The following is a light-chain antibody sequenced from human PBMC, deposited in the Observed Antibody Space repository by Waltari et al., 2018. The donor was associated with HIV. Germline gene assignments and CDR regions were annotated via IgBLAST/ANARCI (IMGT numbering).Light chain of an antibody. V-gene: IGLV1-44*01. CDR2: GNN. CDR3: AAWDDSLNGLWV. J-gene: IGLJ3*02. Sequence: QSVLTQPPSTSGTPGQRVTISCSGSRSNIGSNTLNWYQHLPGTAPKLLIYGNNQRPSGVPDRFSGSKSGTSASLAISGLQSEDEADYYCAAWDDSLNGLWVFGGGTKLTVL. CDR1: RSNIGSNT.